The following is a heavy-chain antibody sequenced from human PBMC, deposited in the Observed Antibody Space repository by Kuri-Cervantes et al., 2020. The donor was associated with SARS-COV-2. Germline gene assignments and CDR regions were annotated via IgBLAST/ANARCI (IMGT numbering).Heavy chain of an antibody. J-gene: IGHJ4*02. V-gene: IGHV3-20*04. D-gene: IGHD3-22*01. CDR2: INWNGGST. CDR1: GFTFDDYG. CDR3: ARDYYDSSGYRPSFDY. Sequence: GGSLRLSCAASGFTFDDYGMSWVRQAPGKGLEWVSGINWNGGSTGYADSVKGRFTISRDNAKNSLYLQMNSLRAEDTAVYYCARDYYDSSGYRPSFDYWGQGTLVTVSS.